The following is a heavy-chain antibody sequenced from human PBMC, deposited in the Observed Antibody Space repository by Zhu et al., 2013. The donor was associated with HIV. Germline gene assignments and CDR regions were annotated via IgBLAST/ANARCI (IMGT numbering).Heavy chain of an antibody. Sequence: QLVQSGVEVKKPGASLKVSCKASSYSFTSHGISWVRQAPGQGLEWMGWISVYNGHTNYAQKFQGRVTMTTDISTSTAYMELRSLRSDDTAVYYCAREGGIAAVSTGMDVWGQGTTVTVSS. D-gene: IGHD6-25*01. CDR3: AREGGIAAVSTGMDV. J-gene: IGHJ6*02. CDR2: ISVYNGHT. CDR1: SYSFTSHG. V-gene: IGHV1-18*01.